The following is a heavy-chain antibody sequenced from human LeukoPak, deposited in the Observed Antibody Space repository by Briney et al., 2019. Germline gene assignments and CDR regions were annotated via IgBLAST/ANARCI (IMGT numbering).Heavy chain of an antibody. D-gene: IGHD6-19*01. CDR2: IKQDGSEK. Sequence: GGSLRLSCAASRFTFSSYWMSWVRQAPGKGLEWVANIKQDGSEKYYVDSVKGRFTISRDNSKNTLYLQMNSLRAEDTAVYYCAKDTGSGWYFAPYYYYGMDVWGQGTTVTVSS. V-gene: IGHV3-7*01. CDR3: AKDTGSGWYFAPYYYYGMDV. J-gene: IGHJ6*02. CDR1: RFTFSSYW.